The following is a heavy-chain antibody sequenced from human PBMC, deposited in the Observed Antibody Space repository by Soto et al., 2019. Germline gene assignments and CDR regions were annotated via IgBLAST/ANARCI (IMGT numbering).Heavy chain of an antibody. CDR1: VYPYSRAC. CDR2: IKSKTDGGTT. CDR3: TSDNYDFCSGYYFYLFDY. J-gene: IGHJ4*02. D-gene: IGHD3-3*01. V-gene: IGHV3-15*01. Sequence: GGRRRPSFSASVYPYSRACLRWVHQAPDKGLELVGRIKSKTDGGTTDYAAPVKGRFTMSRDDLKNTLYLQMNSLKTEDTAVYYCTSDNYDFCSGYYFYLFDYWGQGTLVTGSS.